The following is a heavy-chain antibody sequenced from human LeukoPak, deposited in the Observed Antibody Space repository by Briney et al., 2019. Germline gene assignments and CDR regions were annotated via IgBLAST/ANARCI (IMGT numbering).Heavy chain of an antibody. CDR2: MNPDGSAT. Sequence: PGGSLRLSCGASGFSFSNFWMSWIRQAPGKGLERVANMNPDGSATYYLDSVKGRSTISRDNAKTSVYLQMNSLRPDDTAVYYCAKTLVEVPGHSDLFAFWAQETLVTVS. D-gene: IGHD2-2*01. V-gene: IGHV3-7*01. CDR3: AKTLVEVPGHSDLFAF. J-gene: IGHJ4*02. CDR1: GFSFSNFW.